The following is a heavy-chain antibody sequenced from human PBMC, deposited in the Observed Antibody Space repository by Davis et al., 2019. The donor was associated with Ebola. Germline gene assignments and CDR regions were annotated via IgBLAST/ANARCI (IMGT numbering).Heavy chain of an antibody. CDR2: IYYSGST. CDR3: ARGSPYGDHVDY. CDR1: GGSISSSSYY. Sequence: MPSETLSLTCTVSGGSISSSSYYWGWIRQPPGKGLEWIGSIYYSGSTYYNPSLKSRVTISVDRSKNQFSLTLSSVTAADTAVYFCARGSPYGDHVDYWGQGTLVTVSS. D-gene: IGHD4-17*01. V-gene: IGHV4-39*07. J-gene: IGHJ4*02.